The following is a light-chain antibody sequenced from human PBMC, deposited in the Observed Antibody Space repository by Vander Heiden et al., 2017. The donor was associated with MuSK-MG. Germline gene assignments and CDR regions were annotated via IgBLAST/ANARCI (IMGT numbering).Light chain of an antibody. Sequence: QSVLTQPPSVSGAPGQRVTLSCTGSSSSIWAGYYVHCYHQLPATATNFLIFGDSTRHSGVPERFSVSTSGTSASTAITGLQAEEEADYYCQSYDNSLSGSVVFGGGTKLTVL. J-gene: IGLJ2*01. CDR3: QSYDNSLSGSVV. CDR2: GDS. V-gene: IGLV1-40*01. CDR1: SSSIWAGYY.